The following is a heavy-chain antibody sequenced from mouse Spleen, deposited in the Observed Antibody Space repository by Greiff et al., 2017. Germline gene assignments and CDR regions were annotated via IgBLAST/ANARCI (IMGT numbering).Heavy chain of an antibody. CDR3: AKGSSYGWYFDV. J-gene: IGHJ1*01. CDR2: IYPGDGDT. CDR1: GYAFSSSW. Sequence: VQPQQSGPELVKPGASVKISCKASGYAFSSSWMNWVKQRPGKGLEWIGRIYPGDGDTNYNGKFKGKATLTADKSSSTAYMQLSSLTSEDSAVYFCAKGSSYGWYFDVWGAGTTVTVSS. V-gene: IGHV1-82*01. D-gene: IGHD1-1*01.